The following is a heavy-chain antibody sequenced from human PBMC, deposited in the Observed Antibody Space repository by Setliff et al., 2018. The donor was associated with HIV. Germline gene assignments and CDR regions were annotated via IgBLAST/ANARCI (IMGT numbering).Heavy chain of an antibody. Sequence: GESLKISCQGSGYSFTSYWIAWVRQMPGKGLEWMGIIYPGDSDTRYSPSFQGQVTISADKSISTAYLQWRSLQASDAAVYYCARRTRRRGSSYGNIDYWGQGTLVTVSS. CDR2: IYPGDSDT. J-gene: IGHJ4*02. CDR1: GYSFTSYW. V-gene: IGHV5-51*01. CDR3: ARRTRRRGSSYGNIDY. D-gene: IGHD5-18*01.